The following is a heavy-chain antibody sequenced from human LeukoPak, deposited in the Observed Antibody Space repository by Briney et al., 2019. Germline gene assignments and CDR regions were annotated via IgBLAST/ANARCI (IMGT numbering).Heavy chain of an antibody. Sequence: SVKVSCKASGFTFTSSAMQWVRQARGQRLEWIGWIVVGSGNTNYAQKFQERVTITRDMSTSTAYMELSSLRSEDTAVYYCAATYDILTRYYYYYYGMDVWGQGTTVTVSS. CDR3: AATYDILTRYYYYYYGMDV. CDR1: GFTFTSSA. V-gene: IGHV1-58*02. D-gene: IGHD3-9*01. J-gene: IGHJ6*02. CDR2: IVVGSGNT.